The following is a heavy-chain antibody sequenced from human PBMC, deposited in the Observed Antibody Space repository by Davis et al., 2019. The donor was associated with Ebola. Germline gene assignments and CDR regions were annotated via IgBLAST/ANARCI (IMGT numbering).Heavy chain of an antibody. Sequence: AASVKVSCKASGYIFTNYALNWVRQAPGQGLEWMGWINTNTGNPTYAQGFTGRFVFSLDTSVSTAYLQISSLKAEDTAVYYCARVPWFGELPIDYWGQGTLVTVSS. J-gene: IGHJ4*02. CDR1: GYIFTNYA. D-gene: IGHD3-10*01. CDR3: ARVPWFGELPIDY. CDR2: INTNTGNP. V-gene: IGHV7-4-1*02.